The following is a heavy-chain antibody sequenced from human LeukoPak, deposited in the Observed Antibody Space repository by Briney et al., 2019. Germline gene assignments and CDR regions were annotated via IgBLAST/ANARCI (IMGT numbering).Heavy chain of an antibody. CDR3: ARVGGTNYYYYGMDV. Sequence: SETLSLTCTVSGGSISSYYWSWIRQPPGKGLGWLGYIYDSGSTNYNPSLKSRVTISVDTSKNQFSLKLSSVTAADTAVYYCARVGGTNYYYYGMDVWGQGTTVTVSS. CDR1: GGSISSYY. J-gene: IGHJ6*02. D-gene: IGHD1-1*01. CDR2: IYDSGST. V-gene: IGHV4-59*01.